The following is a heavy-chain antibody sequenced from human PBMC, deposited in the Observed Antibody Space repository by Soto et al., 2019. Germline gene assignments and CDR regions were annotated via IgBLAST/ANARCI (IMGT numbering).Heavy chain of an antibody. CDR2: ISYDGGNK. Sequence: GGSLRLSCAASGCTFSSYAMHWVRQAPGKGLEWVALISYDGGNKYYSDSVKGRFTISRDNSKNTVYLQMSSLRAEDTAVYYCATDHGTSGYSTYVDYWGQGTLVTVSS. D-gene: IGHD5-12*01. CDR3: ATDHGTSGYSTYVDY. CDR1: GCTFSSYA. J-gene: IGHJ4*02. V-gene: IGHV3-30-3*01.